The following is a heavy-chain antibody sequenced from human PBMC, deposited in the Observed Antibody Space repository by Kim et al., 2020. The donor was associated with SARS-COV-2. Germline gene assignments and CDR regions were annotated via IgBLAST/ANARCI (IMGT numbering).Heavy chain of an antibody. D-gene: IGHD3-3*01. CDR2: IYYSGST. J-gene: IGHJ5*02. Sequence: SETLSLTCTVSGGSISSSSYYWGWIRQPPGKGLEWIGSIYYSGSTYYNPSLKSRVTISVDTSKNQFSLKLSSVTAADTAVYYCARDVSNQVAPYYDFWSGYDRWFDPWGQGTLVTVSS. CDR3: ARDVSNQVAPYYDFWSGYDRWFDP. CDR1: GGSISSSSYY. V-gene: IGHV4-39*07.